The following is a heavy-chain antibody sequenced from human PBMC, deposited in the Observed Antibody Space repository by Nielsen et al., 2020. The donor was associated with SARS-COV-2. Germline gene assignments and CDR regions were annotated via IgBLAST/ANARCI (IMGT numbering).Heavy chain of an antibody. V-gene: IGHV3-9*01. CDR2: ISWNSGSI. CDR3: AKDLGDFWEGDGMDV. Sequence: SLKISCAASGFTFDDYAMHWVRQAPGKGLEWVSGISWNSGSIGYADSVKGRFTISRDNSKNTLYLQMNSLRAEDTAVYYCAKDLGDFWEGDGMDVWGQGTTVTVSS. J-gene: IGHJ6*02. D-gene: IGHD3-3*01. CDR1: GFTFDDYA.